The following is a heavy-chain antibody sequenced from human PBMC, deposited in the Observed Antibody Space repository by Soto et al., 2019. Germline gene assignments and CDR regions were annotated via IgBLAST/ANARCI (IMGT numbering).Heavy chain of an antibody. CDR2: INPSGGST. Sequence: ASVKVSCKASGYTFTSYYMHWVRQAPGQGLEWMGIINPSGGSTSYAQKFQGRVTMTRDTSTSTVYMELSSLRSEDTAVYYCARVRGAIVGGAPANNWFDPWGQGTLVTVSS. CDR3: ARVRGAIVGGAPANNWFDP. D-gene: IGHD2-15*01. CDR1: GYTFTSYY. V-gene: IGHV1-46*01. J-gene: IGHJ5*02.